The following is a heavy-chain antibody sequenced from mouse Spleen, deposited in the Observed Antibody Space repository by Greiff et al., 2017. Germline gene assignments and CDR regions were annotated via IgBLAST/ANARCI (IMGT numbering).Heavy chain of an antibody. Sequence: VKLQESGPELVKPGASVKISCKASGYAFSSSWMNWVKQRPGKGLEWIGRIYPGDGDTNYNGKFKGKATLTADKSSSTAYMQLSSLTSEDSAVYFCARGPLAYWGQGTLVTVSA. CDR3: ARGPLAY. CDR2: IYPGDGDT. V-gene: IGHV1-82*01. J-gene: IGHJ3*01. CDR1: GYAFSSSW.